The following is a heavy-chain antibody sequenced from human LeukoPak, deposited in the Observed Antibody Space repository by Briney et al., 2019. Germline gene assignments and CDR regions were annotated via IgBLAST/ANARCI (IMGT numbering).Heavy chain of an antibody. V-gene: IGHV3-15*01. CDR3: TTEVRNCSSTSCYGAWFEP. J-gene: IGHJ5*02. Sequence: GGSLRLSCAASGFTFRNALMSWVRQAPGKGREGVGRIKSKTEGGTTDYAAPVKGRFTISRDDSKNTLYLQMNSLKTEDTAVYYRTTEVRNCSSTSCYGAWFEPWGQGTLVTVSS. D-gene: IGHD2-2*01. CDR2: IKSKTEGGTT. CDR1: GFTFRNAL.